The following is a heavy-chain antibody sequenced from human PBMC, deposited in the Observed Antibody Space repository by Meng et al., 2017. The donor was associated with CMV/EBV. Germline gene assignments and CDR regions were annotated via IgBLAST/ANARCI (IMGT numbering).Heavy chain of an antibody. CDR3: ARGYCSGGSCYSLPTNWFDP. V-gene: IGHV1-69-2*01. D-gene: IGHD2-15*01. J-gene: IGHJ5*02. Sequence: TDYYMHWVQQAPGKGLEWMGLVDPEDGETIYAEKFQGRVTITADTSTDTAYMELNSLRAEDTAVYYCARGYCSGGSCYSLPTNWFDPWGQGTLVTVSS. CDR2: VDPEDGET. CDR1: TDYY.